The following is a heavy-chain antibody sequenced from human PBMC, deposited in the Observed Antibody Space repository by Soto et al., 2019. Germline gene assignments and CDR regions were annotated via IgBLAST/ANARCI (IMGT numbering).Heavy chain of an antibody. V-gene: IGHV3-30*18. CDR1: GFTFSSYG. Sequence: GGSLRLSCAASGFTFSSYGMHWVRQAPGKGLEWVAVISYDGSNKYYADSVKGRFTISRDNSKNTLYLQMNSLRAEDTAVYYCAKIYGSTPGGYYGMDVWGQGTTVTASS. CDR3: AKIYGSTPGGYYGMDV. J-gene: IGHJ6*02. CDR2: ISYDGSNK. D-gene: IGHD1-26*01.